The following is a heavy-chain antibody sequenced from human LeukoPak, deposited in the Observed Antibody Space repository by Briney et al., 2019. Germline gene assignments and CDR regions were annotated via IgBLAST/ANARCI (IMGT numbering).Heavy chain of an antibody. Sequence: GGSLRLSCAASGFTFSTYAMYWVRQAPGKGLEWVSYISSSGSTIYYADSVKGRFTISRDNAKNSLYLQMNSLRAEDTAAYYCARDYGRFDPWGQGTLVTVSS. D-gene: IGHD3-16*01. V-gene: IGHV3-48*03. CDR2: ISSSGSTI. CDR3: ARDYGRFDP. J-gene: IGHJ5*02. CDR1: GFTFSTYA.